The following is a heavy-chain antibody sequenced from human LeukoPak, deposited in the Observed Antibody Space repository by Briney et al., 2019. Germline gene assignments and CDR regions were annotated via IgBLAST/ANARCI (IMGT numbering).Heavy chain of an antibody. D-gene: IGHD2-2*01. CDR1: GFTFSSYS. CDR3: AKSTYWSNPYYFDY. CDR2: ISGSGGST. Sequence: WGSLRLSCAASGFTFSSYSMNWVRQATGKALEWVSAISGSGGSTYYADSVKGRFTISRDNSKNTLYLQMNSLRAEDTAVYYCAKSTYWSNPYYFDYWGQGTLVTVSS. V-gene: IGHV3-23*01. J-gene: IGHJ4*02.